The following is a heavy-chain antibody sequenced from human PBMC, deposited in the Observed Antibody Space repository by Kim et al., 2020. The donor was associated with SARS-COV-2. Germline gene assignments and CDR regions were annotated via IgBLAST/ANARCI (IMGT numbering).Heavy chain of an antibody. V-gene: IGHV4-34*01. CDR2: INHSGST. CDR3: ARGDSSGLDV. Sequence: SETLSLTCAVYGGSFSGYYWSWIRQPPGKGLEWIGEINHSGSTNYNPSLKSRVTISVDTSKNQFSLKLSSVTAADTAVYYCARGDSSGLDVWVKGTTVTVSS. J-gene: IGHJ6*04. D-gene: IGHD6-25*01. CDR1: GGSFSGYY.